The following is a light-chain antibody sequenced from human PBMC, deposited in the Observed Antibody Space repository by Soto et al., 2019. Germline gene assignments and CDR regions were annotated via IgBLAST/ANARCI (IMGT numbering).Light chain of an antibody. J-gene: IGLJ1*01. CDR2: EVS. CDR3: GSYTISSNYV. Sequence: QSALTQPASVSGSPGQSITISCTGYIHYDFVSWYQQHPGTAPKLVIYEVSNRPSGTSDRFSGSKSGHTASLTISGLQTEDEAVYYCGSYTISSNYVFGAGTKVTV. CDR1: IHYDF. V-gene: IGLV2-14*01.